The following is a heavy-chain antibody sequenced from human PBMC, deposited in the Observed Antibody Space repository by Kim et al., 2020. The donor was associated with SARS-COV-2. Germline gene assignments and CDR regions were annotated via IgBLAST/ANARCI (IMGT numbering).Heavy chain of an antibody. J-gene: IGHJ5*02. D-gene: IGHD3-10*01. CDR3: AKGSIQWFGELFSWFDP. CDR1: GFTFSSYA. Sequence: GGSLRLSCAASGFTFSSYAMSWVRQAPGKGLEWVSAISGSGGSTYYADSVKGRFTISRDNSKNTLYLQMNSLRAEDTAVYYCAKGSIQWFGELFSWFDPWGQGTLVTVSS. CDR2: ISGSGGST. V-gene: IGHV3-23*01.